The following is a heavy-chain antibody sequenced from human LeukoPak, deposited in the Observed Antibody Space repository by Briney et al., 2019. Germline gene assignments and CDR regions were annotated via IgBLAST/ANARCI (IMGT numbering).Heavy chain of an antibody. J-gene: IGHJ1*01. Sequence: PGGSLRLSCAASGFTFRRYGMTWVRQAPGKGLEWVSSISGSGGSTYYADSVKGRFTISRDNSKNTLYLQMNTLRAEDTAVYYCAILYSSSWYSGFFQHWGQGTLVTVSS. CDR3: AILYSSSWYSGFFQH. CDR1: GFTFRRYG. V-gene: IGHV3-23*01. D-gene: IGHD6-13*01. CDR2: ISGSGGST.